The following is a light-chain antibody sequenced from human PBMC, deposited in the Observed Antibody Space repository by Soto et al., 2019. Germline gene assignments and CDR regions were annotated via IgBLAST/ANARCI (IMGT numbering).Light chain of an antibody. CDR3: ASYTSSSTRV. J-gene: IGLJ3*02. CDR1: NNDVGAYNY. V-gene: IGLV2-14*01. Sequence: QSALTQPASVSGSPGQSITISCTGSNNDVGAYNYVSWYQQHPGKAPKLIIYEVNNQPSGVSHRFSASKSGNTASLTISGLQADDEADYYCASYTSSSTRVFGGGTKLTVL. CDR2: EVN.